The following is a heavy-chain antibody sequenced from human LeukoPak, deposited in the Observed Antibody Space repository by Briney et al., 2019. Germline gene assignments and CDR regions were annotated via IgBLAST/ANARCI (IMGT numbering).Heavy chain of an antibody. CDR1: GGSFSGYY. J-gene: IGHJ5*02. D-gene: IGHD3-3*01. V-gene: IGHV4-34*01. CDR3: ARGLTIFGVAPLINWFDP. Sequence: PSETLSLTCAVYGGSFSGYYWSWIRQPPGKGLEWIGEINHSGSTNYNPSLKSRVTISVDTSKNQFSLKLSSVTAADTAVYYCARGLTIFGVAPLINWFDPWGQGTLVTVSS. CDR2: INHSGST.